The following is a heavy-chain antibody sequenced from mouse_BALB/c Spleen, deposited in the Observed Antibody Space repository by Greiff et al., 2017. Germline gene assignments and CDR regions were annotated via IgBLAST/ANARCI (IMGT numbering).Heavy chain of an antibody. Sequence: VQLQQSGTVLARPGASVKMSCKASGYTFTSYWMHWVKQRPGQGLEWIGAIYPGNSDTSYNQTFKGKAKLTAVTSTSTTYMELSSLTDEDSAVFYCTKGGFFDYWGQGTTLTVSS. V-gene: IGHV1-5*01. CDR3: TKGGFFDY. CDR2: IYPGNSDT. CDR1: GYTFTSYW. J-gene: IGHJ2*01.